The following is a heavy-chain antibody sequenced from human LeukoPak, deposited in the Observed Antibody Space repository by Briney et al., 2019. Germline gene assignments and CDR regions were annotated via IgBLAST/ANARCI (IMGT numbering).Heavy chain of an antibody. J-gene: IGHJ4*02. Sequence: GGSLRLSCAASEFTFSRHWMHWVRQAPGKGLVWVSRINSDGSSTSYADSVKGRFTISRDNAKNTLYLQMNSLRAEDTAVYYCAREEMVYAIIDYWGQGTLVTVSS. CDR3: AREEMVYAIIDY. CDR2: INSDGSST. D-gene: IGHD2-8*01. CDR1: EFTFSRHW. V-gene: IGHV3-74*01.